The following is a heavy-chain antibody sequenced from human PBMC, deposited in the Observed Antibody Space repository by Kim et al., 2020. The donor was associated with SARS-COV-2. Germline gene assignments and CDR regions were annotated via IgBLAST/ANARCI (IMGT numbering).Heavy chain of an antibody. J-gene: IGHJ6*02. Sequence: GGSLRLSCAASGFTFDDYAMHWVRQAPGKGLEWVSGISWNSGSIGYADSVKGRFTISRDNAKNSLYLQMNSLRAEDTALYYCAKDHPWGVRGDYYYGMDVWGQGTTVTVSS. V-gene: IGHV3-9*01. CDR3: AKDHPWGVRGDYYYGMDV. D-gene: IGHD3-10*01. CDR2: ISWNSGSI. CDR1: GFTFDDYA.